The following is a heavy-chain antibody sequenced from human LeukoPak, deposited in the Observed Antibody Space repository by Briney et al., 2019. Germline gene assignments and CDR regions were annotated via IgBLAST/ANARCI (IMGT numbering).Heavy chain of an antibody. J-gene: IGHJ4*02. CDR1: GFTFDDYA. CDR2: ISWNSGSI. Sequence: GGSLRLSCAASGFTFDDYAMHWVRQAPGKGLEWVSGISWNSGSIGYADSVKGRFTISRDNAKNSLYLQMNSLRAEDTAVYYCAREESSWYGYWGQGTLVTVSS. V-gene: IGHV3-9*01. D-gene: IGHD6-13*01. CDR3: AREESSWYGY.